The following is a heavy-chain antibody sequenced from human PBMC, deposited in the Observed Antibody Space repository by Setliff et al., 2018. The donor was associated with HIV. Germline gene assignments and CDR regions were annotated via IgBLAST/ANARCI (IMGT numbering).Heavy chain of an antibody. Sequence: ASVKVSCKASGYLFTGYYMPWVRQAPGQGLEWMGWINVNSGGTKYAQKFQGRVTMTRDTSISTAYMEVSSLRSDDTAVYYCAREGSPIYYFDYWSQGTLVTVSS. J-gene: IGHJ4*02. CDR3: AREGSPIYYFDY. V-gene: IGHV1-2*02. CDR1: GYLFTGYY. CDR2: INVNSGGT. D-gene: IGHD3-10*01.